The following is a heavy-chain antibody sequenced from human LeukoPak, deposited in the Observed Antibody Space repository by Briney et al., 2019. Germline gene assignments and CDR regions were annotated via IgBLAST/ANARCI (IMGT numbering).Heavy chain of an antibody. CDR2: IYYSGST. CDR1: GGSISSYY. Sequence: SETLSLTCTVSGGSISSYYWSWIRQPPGKGLAGIGYIYYSGSTNYNPSLKSRVTISVDTTKNQFSLRLSSVTAADTAVYYCARVSAATIDYWGQGTLGTVSS. V-gene: IGHV4-59*01. CDR3: ARVSAATIDY. J-gene: IGHJ4*02. D-gene: IGHD2-15*01.